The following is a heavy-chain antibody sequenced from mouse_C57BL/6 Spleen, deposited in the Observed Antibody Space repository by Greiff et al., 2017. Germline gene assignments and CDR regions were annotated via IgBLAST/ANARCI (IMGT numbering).Heavy chain of an antibody. V-gene: IGHV1-76*01. D-gene: IGHD2-4*01. CDR1: GYTFTDYY. Sequence: VQVVESGAELVRPGASVKLSCKASGYTFTDYYINWVKQRPGQGLEWIARIYPGSGNTYYNEKFKGKATLTAEKSSSTAYMQLSSLTSEDSAVYFCARDDYDGGFAYWGQGTLVTVSA. CDR2: IYPGSGNT. J-gene: IGHJ3*01. CDR3: ARDDYDGGFAY.